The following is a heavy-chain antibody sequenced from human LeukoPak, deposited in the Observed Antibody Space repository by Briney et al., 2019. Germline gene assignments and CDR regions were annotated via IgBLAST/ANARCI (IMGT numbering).Heavy chain of an antibody. CDR3: AMARNYGDGYFDY. CDR2: INPSGGST. CDR1: GYTFTSYY. J-gene: IGHJ4*02. D-gene: IGHD4-17*01. Sequence: ASVKVSCKASGYTFTSYYMHWVRQAPGQGLEWMGIINPSGGSTSYAQKFQGRVTMTRDMSTSTVYLELSSLRSEDTAVYYCAMARNYGDGYFDYWGQGTLVTVSS. V-gene: IGHV1-46*01.